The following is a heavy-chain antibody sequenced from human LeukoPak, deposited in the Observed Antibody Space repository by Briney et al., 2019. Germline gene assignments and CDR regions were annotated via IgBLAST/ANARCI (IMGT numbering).Heavy chain of an antibody. Sequence: GGSLRLSCAASGFTLSSYAMHWVRQAPGQGLGWGAVISYDGSNKYYADSVKGRFTISRDNSKNTLYLQMNSLRAEDTAVYYCARGSEWSSGVSDYWGQGTLVTVSS. V-gene: IGHV3-30-3*01. D-gene: IGHD3-3*01. CDR2: ISYDGSNK. CDR1: GFTLSSYA. CDR3: ARGSEWSSGVSDY. J-gene: IGHJ4*02.